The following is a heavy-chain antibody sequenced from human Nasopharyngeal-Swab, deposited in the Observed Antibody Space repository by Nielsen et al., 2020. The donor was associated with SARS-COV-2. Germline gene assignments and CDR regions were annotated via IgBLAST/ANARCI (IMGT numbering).Heavy chain of an antibody. CDR3: AKLGSIVGATTGY. D-gene: IGHD1-26*01. CDR2: ISYDGGNK. V-gene: IGHV3-30*18. Sequence: WIRQPPGKGLEWVAVISYDGGNKYYADSVKGRFTISRDNSKNTLYLQMNSLRAEDTAVYYCAKLGSIVGATTGYWGQGTLVTVSS. J-gene: IGHJ4*02.